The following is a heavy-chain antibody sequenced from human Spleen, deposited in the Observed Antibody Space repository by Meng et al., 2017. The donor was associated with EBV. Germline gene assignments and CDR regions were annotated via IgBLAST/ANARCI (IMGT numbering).Heavy chain of an antibody. CDR3: ARGGGSGSYDFDY. CDR2: IYYSGST. Sequence: QVPLQGPGPGLGKPPQTLSLTCAVSGDSISSGSYFWSWIRHPPGKGLEWFGCIYYSGSTYYNPSLKSRVTISVDTSKNQFSLKLSSVTAADTAVYYCARGGGSGSYDFDYWGQGTLVTVSS. V-gene: IGHV4-30-4*01. J-gene: IGHJ4*02. CDR1: GDSISSGSYF. D-gene: IGHD3-10*01.